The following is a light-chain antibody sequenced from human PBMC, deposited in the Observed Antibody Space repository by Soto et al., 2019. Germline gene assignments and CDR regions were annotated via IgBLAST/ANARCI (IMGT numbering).Light chain of an antibody. V-gene: IGKV3-15*01. CDR1: QTVHSN. Sequence: EVVMTQSPATLSVSPGERVTLSCRASQTVHSNLAWYQQRPGQAPSLLISYASTRATGIPARFSGSGSGTEFTLTSSSLQSEDSGVYYCQHYSNWPPTFGPGTKVEIK. CDR3: QHYSNWPPT. CDR2: YAS. J-gene: IGKJ3*01.